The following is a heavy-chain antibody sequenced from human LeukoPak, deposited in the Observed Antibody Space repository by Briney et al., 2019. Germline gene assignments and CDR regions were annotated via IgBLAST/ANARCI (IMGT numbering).Heavy chain of an antibody. J-gene: IGHJ6*02. V-gene: IGHV6-1*01. CDR1: GDSVSSNSAA. D-gene: IGHD3-10*01. Sequence: QTLSLTCAISGDSVSSNSAAWNWIRQSPSRGLEWLGRTYYRSKWYNDYAVSVKSRITINPDTSKNQFSLQLNSVTPEDTAVYYCARGYYGSGSYQNYYYYGMDVWGQGTTVTVSS. CDR3: ARGYYGSGSYQNYYYYGMDV. CDR2: TYYRSKWYN.